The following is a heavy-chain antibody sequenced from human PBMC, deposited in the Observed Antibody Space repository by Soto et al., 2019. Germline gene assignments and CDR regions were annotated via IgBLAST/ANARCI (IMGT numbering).Heavy chain of an antibody. Sequence: SETLSLTCTVSGASFDTHSYYWGWIRQPPGKGLEWIASVHFSGRTYYVPSLKSRVTISEDASKNQLSLKVDYVTAADTAMYYCARPYSGSYQPDYRGQGTLVTVSS. J-gene: IGHJ4*02. CDR2: VHFSGRT. CDR1: GASFDTHSYY. D-gene: IGHD1-26*01. CDR3: ARPYSGSYQPDY. V-gene: IGHV4-39*01.